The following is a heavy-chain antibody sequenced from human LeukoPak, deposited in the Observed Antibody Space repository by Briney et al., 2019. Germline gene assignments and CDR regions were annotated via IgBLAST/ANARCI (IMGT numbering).Heavy chain of an antibody. J-gene: IGHJ4*02. V-gene: IGHV3-23*01. Sequence: PGGSLRLSCAASGFTFSSYALTWVRQAPGKGLEWVSTISGSGGSTNYADSVKGRFTISRDNSKNTLYLQMNSLRAEDTAVYYCAQDLGYYFDYWGQGTLVTVPS. CDR3: AQDLGYYFDY. CDR1: GFTFSSYA. D-gene: IGHD3-16*01. CDR2: ISGSGGST.